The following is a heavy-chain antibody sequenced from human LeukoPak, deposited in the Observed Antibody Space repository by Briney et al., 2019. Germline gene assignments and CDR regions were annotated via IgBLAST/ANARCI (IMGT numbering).Heavy chain of an antibody. V-gene: IGHV1-69*05. D-gene: IGHD3-3*01. J-gene: IGHJ6*03. CDR1: GGTFRYYA. CDR2: IIPIFGTA. CDR3: ARALDFWSGYYPHYYYMDV. Sequence: SVKVSCKTSGGTFRYYAIGWVRQAPGHGLEWMGGIIPIFGTANYAQKFQGRVTITTDESTSTAYMELSSLRSEDTAVYYCARALDFWSGYYPHYYYMDVWGKGTTVTVSS.